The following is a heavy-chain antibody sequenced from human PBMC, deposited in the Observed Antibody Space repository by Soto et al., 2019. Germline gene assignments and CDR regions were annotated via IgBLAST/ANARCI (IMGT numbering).Heavy chain of an antibody. V-gene: IGHV1-46*01. D-gene: IGHD6-6*01. CDR1: GYTFTSYY. CDR2: INPSGGST. CDR3: ARELSAIYSSSSAGSY. Sequence: ASVKVSCKASGYTFTSYYMHWVRQAPGQGLEWMGIINPSGGSTSYAQKFQGRVTMTRDTSTSTVYMELSSLRSEDTAVYYCARELSAIYSSSSAGSYWGQGTLVTVSS. J-gene: IGHJ4*02.